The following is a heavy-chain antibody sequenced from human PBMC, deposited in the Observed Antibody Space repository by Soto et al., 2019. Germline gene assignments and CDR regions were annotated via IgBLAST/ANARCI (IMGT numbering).Heavy chain of an antibody. Sequence: PSQTLSLTCAISGDSVSSNDAAWNWIRQSPSRGLEWLGRTYYRSKWYNDYAISVKSRIIVNPDTSKNRFSLQLNSVTTEDTAMYYCARQYYYGSGTYYNPYFDYWGQGTMVTVSS. CDR3: ARQYYYGSGTYYNPYFDY. CDR2: TYYRSKWYN. CDR1: GDSVSSNDAA. J-gene: IGHJ4*02. V-gene: IGHV6-1*01. D-gene: IGHD3-10*01.